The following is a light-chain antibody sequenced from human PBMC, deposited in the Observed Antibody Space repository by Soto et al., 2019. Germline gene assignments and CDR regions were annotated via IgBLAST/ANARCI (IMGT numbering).Light chain of an antibody. Sequence: DIQITHSPSTLSASVGDRVTITCRASQSISSWLAWYQQKPGKAPKLLIYDASSLESGVPSRFSGSGSGTEFTLTISSLQPDDFATYYCQHYNSYSEAFGQGTKVDI. J-gene: IGKJ1*01. CDR2: DAS. CDR1: QSISSW. V-gene: IGKV1-5*01. CDR3: QHYNSYSEA.